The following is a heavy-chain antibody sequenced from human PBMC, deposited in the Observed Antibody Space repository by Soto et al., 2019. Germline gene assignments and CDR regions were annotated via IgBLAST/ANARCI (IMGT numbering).Heavy chain of an antibody. D-gene: IGHD3-10*01. CDR1: GFTFSSYA. V-gene: IGHV3-30-3*01. J-gene: IGHJ3*02. Sequence: QVQLVESGGGVVQPGRSLRLSCAASGFTFSSYAMHWVRQAPGKGLEWVAVISYDGSNKYYADSVKGRFTISRDNSKNTLYLQMNSLRAEDTAVYYCARDPPTMVRGVTYAFDIWGQGTMVTVSS. CDR2: ISYDGSNK. CDR3: ARDPPTMVRGVTYAFDI.